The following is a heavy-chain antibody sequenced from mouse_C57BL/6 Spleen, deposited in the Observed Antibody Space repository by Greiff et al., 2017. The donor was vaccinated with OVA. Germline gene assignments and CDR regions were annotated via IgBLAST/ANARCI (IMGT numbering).Heavy chain of an antibody. CDR1: GYAFSSSW. J-gene: IGHJ2*01. CDR2: IYPGDGDT. Sequence: QVQLQQSGPELVKPGASVKISCKASGYAFSSSWMNWVKQRPGKGLEWIGRIYPGDGDTNYNGKFKGKATLTADKSSSTAYMQLSSLTSEDSAVYFCARGVYDGFHFDYWGQGTTLTVSS. CDR3: ARGVYDGFHFDY. V-gene: IGHV1-82*01. D-gene: IGHD2-3*01.